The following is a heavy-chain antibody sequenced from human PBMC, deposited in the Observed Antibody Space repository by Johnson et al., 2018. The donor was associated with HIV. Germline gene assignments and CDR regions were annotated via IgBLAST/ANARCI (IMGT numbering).Heavy chain of an antibody. J-gene: IGHJ3*01. CDR1: GFTFSNAW. Sequence: VQLVESGGGLVKPGGSLRLSCAASGFTFSNAWMSWVRQAPGKGLEWVSVINSGGGTYYADSVTGRFTISRDNSKNTLYLQMNSLRAEDTAVYFCARGCRDGYTCDVFDVWGQGTRVTVSS. CDR3: ARGCRDGYTCDVFDV. CDR2: INSGGGT. D-gene: IGHD5-24*01. V-gene: IGHV3-66*01.